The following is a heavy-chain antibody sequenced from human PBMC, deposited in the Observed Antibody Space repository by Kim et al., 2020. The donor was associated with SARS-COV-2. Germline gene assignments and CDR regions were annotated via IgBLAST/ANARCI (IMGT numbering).Heavy chain of an antibody. J-gene: IGHJ4*02. CDR2: T. D-gene: IGHD1-26*01. V-gene: IGHV4-61*07. CDR3: ARRETADTFDY. Sequence: TNYNPSLKSRVTISVDTSKKQFSLKLSSVTAADTAVYYCARRETADTFDYWGQGTLVTVSS.